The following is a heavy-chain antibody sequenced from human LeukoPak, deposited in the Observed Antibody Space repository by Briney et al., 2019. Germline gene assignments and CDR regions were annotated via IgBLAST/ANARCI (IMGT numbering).Heavy chain of an antibody. Sequence: GESLKISCKASGYSFTSYWIGWVRQMPGKGLEGMGIIDPSDSETRYTPSFQGQVTISVDTSLTTADLQWNSLKASDTAMYYCARQTAMGRSGDYWGQGTLVTVSS. CDR2: IDPSDSET. D-gene: IGHD7-27*01. J-gene: IGHJ4*02. CDR1: GYSFTSYW. CDR3: ARQTAMGRSGDY. V-gene: IGHV5-51*01.